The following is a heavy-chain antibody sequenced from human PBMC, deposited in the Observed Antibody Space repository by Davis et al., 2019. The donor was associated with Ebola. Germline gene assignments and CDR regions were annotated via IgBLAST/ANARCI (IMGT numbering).Heavy chain of an antibody. D-gene: IGHD2-2*01. CDR3: ARDNFVVPGAIFSYYAMDV. CDR1: GFSFSDYS. V-gene: IGHV3-30-3*01. CDR2: ISFDGNNQ. J-gene: IGHJ6*02. Sequence: PGGSLRLSCAASGFSFSDYSMHWVRQAPGKGLQWVGIISFDGNNQYFADSVKGRFTISRDNSKNTLYLQMNSLRAEDTAVYYCARDNFVVPGAIFSYYAMDVWGHGTTVTVSS.